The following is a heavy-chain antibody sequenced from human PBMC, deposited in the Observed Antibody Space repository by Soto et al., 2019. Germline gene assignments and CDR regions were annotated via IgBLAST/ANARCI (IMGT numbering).Heavy chain of an antibody. J-gene: IGHJ5*02. CDR2: IYYSWST. Sequence: QLQLQESGPGLVKPSETLSLTCTVSGGSISSSGYYWGWIRQPPGKGLEWIGTIYYSWSTYYNPSLKSRVTISVDTSKNQCSLKLRSVTAADTAVYYCATSNWLDPWGQGTLVTVS. CDR3: ATSNWLDP. CDR1: GGSISSSGYY. V-gene: IGHV4-39*01.